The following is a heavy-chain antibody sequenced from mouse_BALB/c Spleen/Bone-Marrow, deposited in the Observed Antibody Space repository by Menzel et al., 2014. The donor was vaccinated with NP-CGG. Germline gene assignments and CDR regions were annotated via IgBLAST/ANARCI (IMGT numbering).Heavy chain of an antibody. CDR3: ARGGNYGWFAY. V-gene: IGHV14-3*02. Sequence: VQLQQSGAELVKPGASVKLSCTASGFNIKDTYMHWVKQRPEQVLEWIGRIDPANGDIIYDPKFQGKATISADTSSNTAYLQLSSLTSEDTAVYYCARGGNYGWFAYWGQGTLVTVSA. CDR2: IDPANGDI. J-gene: IGHJ3*01. D-gene: IGHD2-1*01. CDR1: GFNIKDTY.